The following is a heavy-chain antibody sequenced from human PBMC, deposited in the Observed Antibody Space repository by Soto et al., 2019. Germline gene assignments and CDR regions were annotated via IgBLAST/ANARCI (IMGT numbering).Heavy chain of an antibody. CDR3: ARDENGGYVWTAP. J-gene: IGHJ5*02. V-gene: IGHV4-31*03. D-gene: IGHD7-27*01. CDR1: GGSISSGGYY. CDR2: IYHSGSA. Sequence: SETLSLTCSVSGGSISSGGYYWSWIRQHPGKGLEWIGYIYHSGSAYYNPSLKSRLKMSVDTSKNQFSLNLTSVTAADTAVYYCARDENGGYVWTAPWSPETLAPVPS.